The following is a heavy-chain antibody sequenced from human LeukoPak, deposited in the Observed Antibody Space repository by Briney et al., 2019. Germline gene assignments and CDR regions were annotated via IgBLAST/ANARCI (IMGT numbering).Heavy chain of an antibody. CDR2: IYYSGST. D-gene: IGHD3-9*01. J-gene: IGHJ6*02. CDR3: ASRHYDILTGYYKPYYYGMDV. CDR1: GGSISSSSYY. V-gene: IGHV4-39*07. Sequence: NPSETLSLTCTVSGGSISSSSYYWGWIRQPPGKGLEWIGSIYYSGSTNYNPSLKSRVTIPVDTSKNQFSLKLSSVTAADTAVYYCASRHYDILTGYYKPYYYGMDVWGQGTTVTVSS.